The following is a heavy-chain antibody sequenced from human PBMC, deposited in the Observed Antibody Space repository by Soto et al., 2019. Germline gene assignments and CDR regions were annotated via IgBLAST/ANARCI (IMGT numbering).Heavy chain of an antibody. CDR1: GFTFSSFA. J-gene: IGHJ3*01. V-gene: IGHV3-23*01. CDR2: ISGSSRGT. Sequence: EVQLLESGGGLVQPGGSLRLSCAASGFTFSSFAMTWVRQAPGKELQWVSSISGSSRGTYCADSVKGRCTISRDNSKNTLDLQMNSLRTEDTAVYYCAKGSRHCDSTSCYSLSAFDLWGQGTMVTVSS. CDR3: AKGSRHCDSTSCYSLSAFDL. D-gene: IGHD2-2*02.